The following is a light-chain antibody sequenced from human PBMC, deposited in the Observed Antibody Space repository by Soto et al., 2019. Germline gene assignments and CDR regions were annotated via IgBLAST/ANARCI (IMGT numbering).Light chain of an antibody. CDR3: SSYTSSSTPVV. Sequence: QSALTQPASVSGSPGQSITISCTGTSSDVGGYNYVSWYQQHPGKAPKLMIYDVSNRPSGVSNRFSGSKSGNTASLTISGLQPAEEADYYCSSYTSSSTPVVFGGGTKVTVL. J-gene: IGLJ2*01. V-gene: IGLV2-14*01. CDR2: DVS. CDR1: SSDVGGYNY.